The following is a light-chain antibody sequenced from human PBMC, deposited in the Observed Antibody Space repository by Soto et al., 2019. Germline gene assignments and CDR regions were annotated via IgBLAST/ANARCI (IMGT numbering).Light chain of an antibody. Sequence: DIQLTQSPPFLSASVGDRVTITCRASQGINRYLAWYQQKAGKAPNLLIYSASTLQRGVPSMFSGGGSGTEFTLTISSLQPEDFATYYCQQFYSWPLTFGPGTKVDI. CDR1: QGINRY. J-gene: IGKJ3*01. V-gene: IGKV1-9*01. CDR2: SAS. CDR3: QQFYSWPLT.